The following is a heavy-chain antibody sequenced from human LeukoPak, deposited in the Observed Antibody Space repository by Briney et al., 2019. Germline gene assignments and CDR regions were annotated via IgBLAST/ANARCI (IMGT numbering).Heavy chain of an antibody. Sequence: SETLSLTCTVSGGSISSYYWSWVRQPPGKGLEWIGYIYYSGSTNYNPSLKSRVTISVDTSKNQFSLKLTSVTAADTAVYYCARGGGSGYSYGWGQGTLVTVSS. CDR1: GGSISSYY. V-gene: IGHV4-59*01. J-gene: IGHJ4*02. CDR2: IYYSGST. CDR3: ARGGGSGYSYG. D-gene: IGHD5-18*01.